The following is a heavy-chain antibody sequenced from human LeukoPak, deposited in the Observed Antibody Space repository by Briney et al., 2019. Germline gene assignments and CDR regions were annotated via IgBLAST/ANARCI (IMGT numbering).Heavy chain of an antibody. CDR3: ARGTADYDFWSGPLYYYYGMDV. J-gene: IGHJ6*02. CDR1: GYTFTSYD. D-gene: IGHD3-3*01. V-gene: IGHV1-8*01. CDR2: MNPNSGNT. Sequence: GASVKVSCKASGYTFTSYDINWVRQATGQGLEWMGWMNPNSGNTGYAQKFQGRVTMTRNTSISTAYMELSSLRSEDAAVYYCARGTADYDFWSGPLYYYYGMDVWGQGTTVTVSS.